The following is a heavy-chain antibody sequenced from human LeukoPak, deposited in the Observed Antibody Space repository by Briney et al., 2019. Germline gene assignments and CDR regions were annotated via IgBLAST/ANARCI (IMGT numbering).Heavy chain of an antibody. J-gene: IGHJ2*01. CDR3: ARQYTSSSWYFDL. V-gene: IGHV3-74*01. Sequence: GGSLRLSCAASGFTFRTYWMHWVRQSPGKGLVWVSRINSDGSSTNYADSVKGRFTIPRDNAKNTLYLQMNSLRAEDTAVYYCARQYTSSSWYFDLWGRGTVVTVSS. CDR2: INSDGSST. D-gene: IGHD6-6*01. CDR1: GFTFRTYW.